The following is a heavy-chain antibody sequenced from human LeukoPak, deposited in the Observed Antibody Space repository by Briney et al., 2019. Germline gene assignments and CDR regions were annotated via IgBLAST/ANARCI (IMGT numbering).Heavy chain of an antibody. Sequence: ASVKVSCKASGYTFTSYDINWVRQATGQGLEWMGWMNPNSGNTGYAQKFQGRVTMTRNTSISTAYMELSSLRSEDTAVYYCARKGCDCGDYCFYFDYWGQGTLVTVSS. J-gene: IGHJ4*02. CDR1: GYTFTSYD. CDR2: MNPNSGNT. CDR3: ARKGCDCGDYCFYFDY. V-gene: IGHV1-8*01. D-gene: IGHD4-17*01.